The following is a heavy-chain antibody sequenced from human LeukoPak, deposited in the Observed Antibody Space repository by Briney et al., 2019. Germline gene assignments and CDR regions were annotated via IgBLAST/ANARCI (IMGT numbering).Heavy chain of an antibody. J-gene: IGHJ4*02. CDR1: GFTFSGSN. Sequence: GGSLRLSCAASGFTFSGSNMNWVRQAPGKGLEWVAVISHDGTNQYYADSVKGRFTISRDNSKNTLYVQMNSLRAEDTAVYYCAKDVDPFGSGSYVEGFDYWGQGTLVTVSS. CDR2: ISHDGTNQ. V-gene: IGHV3-30*18. CDR3: AKDVDPFGSGSYVEGFDY. D-gene: IGHD3-10*01.